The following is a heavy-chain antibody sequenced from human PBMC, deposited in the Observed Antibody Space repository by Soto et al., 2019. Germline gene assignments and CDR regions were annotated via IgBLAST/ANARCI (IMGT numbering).Heavy chain of an antibody. CDR1: GGSVNSGNYY. V-gene: IGHV4-61*01. D-gene: IGHD1-1*01. J-gene: IGHJ3*02. CDR2: MSHSGGT. Sequence: PSETLSLTCAVFGGSVNSGNYYWSWIRQPPGKGLEWIGEMSHSGGTHFNPSLKSRVTISVDTSKNQFSLKMSSVTAADTALYYCARVERGTATTVVDASDIWGPGTMVTLSS. CDR3: ARVERGTATTVVDASDI.